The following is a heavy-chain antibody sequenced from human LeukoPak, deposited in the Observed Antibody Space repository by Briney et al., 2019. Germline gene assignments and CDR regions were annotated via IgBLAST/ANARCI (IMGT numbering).Heavy chain of an antibody. CDR1: GFTFSSYA. Sequence: GGSLRLSRAASGFTFSSYAMSWVRQAPGKGLEWVLAISGSGGSTYYADSVKGRFTISRDNSKNTLYLRMNSLRAEDTAVYYCAKRAVAGAYFDYWGQGTLVTVSS. V-gene: IGHV3-23*01. CDR2: ISGSGGST. J-gene: IGHJ4*02. CDR3: AKRAVAGAYFDY. D-gene: IGHD6-19*01.